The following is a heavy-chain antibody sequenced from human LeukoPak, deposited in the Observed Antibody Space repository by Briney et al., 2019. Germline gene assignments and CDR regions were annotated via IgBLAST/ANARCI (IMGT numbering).Heavy chain of an antibody. CDR2: IYYSGST. V-gene: IGHV4-59*01. Sequence: SETLSLTCTVSGGSISSYYCNWIRQPPGKGLEWIGYIYYSGSTNYNPSLKSRVTISLDTSKNQFSLKLSSVTAADTAVYYCARPGLVDAFDIWGQGTMVTVSS. CDR3: ARPGLVDAFDI. CDR1: GGSISSYY. J-gene: IGHJ3*02. D-gene: IGHD5/OR15-5a*01.